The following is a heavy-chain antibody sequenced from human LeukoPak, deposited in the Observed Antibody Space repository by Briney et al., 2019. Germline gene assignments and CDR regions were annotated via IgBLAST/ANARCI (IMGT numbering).Heavy chain of an antibody. Sequence: SETLSLTCTVSGGSISSYYWSWIRQPAGTALEWIGRIYTSGTINYNPSLQTRVTMSVDTSKDQFSLKLSSVTAADTAVYYCARDSGTTGEVKFDPWGQGTLVTVSS. V-gene: IGHV4-4*07. J-gene: IGHJ5*02. CDR3: ARDSGTTGEVKFDP. CDR2: IYTSGTI. D-gene: IGHD3-10*01. CDR1: GGSISSYY.